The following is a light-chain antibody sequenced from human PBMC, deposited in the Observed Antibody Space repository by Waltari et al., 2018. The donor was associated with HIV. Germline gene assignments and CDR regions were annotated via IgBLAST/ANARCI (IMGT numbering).Light chain of an antibody. CDR3: CSYAGSYSYVV. CDR2: DVN. J-gene: IGLJ2*01. CDR1: SSDVGGYNY. V-gene: IGLV2-11*01. Sequence: QSALTQPRPVSGSPGQSVTISCSGTSSDVGGYNYVSWYQQHPGKAPKLMIYDVNKRPSGVPDRFSGSKSGNTASLTISGLQAEDEADYYCCSYAGSYSYVVLGGGTKLTVL.